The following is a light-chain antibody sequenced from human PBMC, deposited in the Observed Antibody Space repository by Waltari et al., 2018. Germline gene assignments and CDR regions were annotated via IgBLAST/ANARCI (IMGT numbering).Light chain of an antibody. CDR1: QTVSSN. CDR2: DAS. J-gene: IGKJ5*01. V-gene: IGKV3-15*01. CDR3: QQYNRWPPIT. Sequence: EVVMTQSPATLSVFPGESATLSCRASQTVSSNLAWYQQSPGQAPSLLIFDASTRAPSVPARFSGSGSGTEFTLTIRSLQSEDSAVYYCQQYNRWPPITFGQGTRLEIK.